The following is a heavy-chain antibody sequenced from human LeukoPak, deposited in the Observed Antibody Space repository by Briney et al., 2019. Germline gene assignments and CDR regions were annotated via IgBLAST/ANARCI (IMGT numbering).Heavy chain of an antibody. CDR1: GFTFSSYE. D-gene: IGHD3-10*01. V-gene: IGHV3-48*03. CDR2: ISSSGSTI. Sequence: GGSLRLSCAASGFTFSSYEMSWVRQAPGKGLEWVSYISSSGSTIYYADSVKGRFTISRDNAKNSLYLQMDSLRAEDTAVYYCARGRLNSGSYYTDAFDIWGQGTMVTVSS. J-gene: IGHJ3*02. CDR3: ARGRLNSGSYYTDAFDI.